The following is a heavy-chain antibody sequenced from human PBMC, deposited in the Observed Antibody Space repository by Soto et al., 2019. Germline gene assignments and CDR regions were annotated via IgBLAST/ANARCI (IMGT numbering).Heavy chain of an antibody. CDR1: GFTFSSYW. J-gene: IGHJ5*02. CDR2: IKQDGSEK. CDR3: ARDGPSITVPSFDP. D-gene: IGHD4-17*01. V-gene: IGHV3-7*01. Sequence: GGSLRLSCAASGFTFSSYWMSWVRQAPGKGLEWVANIKQDGSEKYYVDSVKGRFTISRDNAKNSLYLQMNSLRAEDTAVYYCARDGPSITVPSFDPWGQGTLVTVSS.